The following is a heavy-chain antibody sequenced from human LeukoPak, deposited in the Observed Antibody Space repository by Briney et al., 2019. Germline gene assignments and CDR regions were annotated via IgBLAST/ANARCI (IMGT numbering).Heavy chain of an antibody. J-gene: IGHJ5*02. V-gene: IGHV4-4*02. CDR1: GGSISSSNW. Sequence: SETLSLTCAVSGGSISSSNWWSWVRQPPGKGLEWIGEIYHSGTTNYNPSLKSRVTISVDTSKNQFSLKLSSVTAADTAVYYCARVPGGALNWFDPWGQGTLVTVSS. D-gene: IGHD1-1*01. CDR3: ARVPGGALNWFDP. CDR2: IYHSGTT.